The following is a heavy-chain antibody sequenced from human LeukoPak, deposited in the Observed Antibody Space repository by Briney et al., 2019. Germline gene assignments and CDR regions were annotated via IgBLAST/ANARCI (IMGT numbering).Heavy chain of an antibody. CDR3: AKDSSCSGGSCYLNWFDP. V-gene: IGHV3-23*01. Sequence: GGSLRLSCAASGFTFSSYTMSWVRQAPGKGLEWVSGMTGGGGGTFYADSVKGRFTISRDNSKNTLYLQMNSLRAEDTAVYYCAKDSSCSGGSCYLNWFDPWGQGTLVTVSS. CDR1: GFTFSSYT. J-gene: IGHJ5*02. D-gene: IGHD2-15*01. CDR2: MTGGGGGT.